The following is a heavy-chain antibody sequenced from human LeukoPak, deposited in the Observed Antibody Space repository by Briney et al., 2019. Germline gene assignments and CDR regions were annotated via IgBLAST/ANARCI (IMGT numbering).Heavy chain of an antibody. Sequence: GESLKISCKGSGYSFTSYWIGWVRQMPGEGLEWMGIIYPGDSDTRYSPSFQGQVTISADKSIGTAYLQWSSLKASDTAMYYCARGPHLHDYGDYYFDYWGQGTLVTVSS. CDR3: ARGPHLHDYGDYYFDY. CDR1: GYSFTSYW. CDR2: IYPGDSDT. D-gene: IGHD4-17*01. J-gene: IGHJ4*02. V-gene: IGHV5-51*01.